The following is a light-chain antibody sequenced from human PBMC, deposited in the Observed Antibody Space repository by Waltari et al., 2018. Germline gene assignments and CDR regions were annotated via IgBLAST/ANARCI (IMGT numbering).Light chain of an antibody. V-gene: IGKV3-15*01. Sequence: EIVMTQSPATLSVSPGERAVLSCRASQSVTTNLAWYQQKPVQAPRPLIYGASTRATNIPARFSGSGSGTEFNLTISSLQSEDFAVYYCHQYNNGPPYNFGQGTKLEI. J-gene: IGKJ2*01. CDR1: QSVTTN. CDR2: GAS. CDR3: HQYNNGPPYN.